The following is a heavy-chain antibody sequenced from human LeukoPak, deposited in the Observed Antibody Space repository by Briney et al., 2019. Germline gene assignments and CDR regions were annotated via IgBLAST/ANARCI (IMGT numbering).Heavy chain of an antibody. D-gene: IGHD2-2*01. V-gene: IGHV4-59*08. J-gene: IGHJ2*01. CDR2: IYYSGST. CDR1: GGSISSYY. CDR3: ARHTPDCSSTSCYFWYFDL. Sequence: NPSETLSLTRTVSGGSISSYYWSWLRQPPGKGLEWIGYIYYSGSTNYNPSLKSRVTISVDTSKNQFSLKLSSVTAADTAVYYCARHTPDCSSTSCYFWYFDLWGRGTLVTVSS.